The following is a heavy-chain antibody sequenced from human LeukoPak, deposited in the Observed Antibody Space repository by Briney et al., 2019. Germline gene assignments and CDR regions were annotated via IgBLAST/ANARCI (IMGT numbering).Heavy chain of an antibody. CDR2: INPNSGGT. CDR3: ATLPYGSGSYGIDY. D-gene: IGHD3-10*01. Sequence: ASVKVSCKASGYTFTGYYMHWVRQAPGQGLEWMGWINPNSGGTNYAQKFQGRVTMTRDTSISTAYMELSRLRSDDTAVYYCATLPYGSGSYGIDYWGQGTLVTVPS. CDR1: GYTFTGYY. J-gene: IGHJ4*02. V-gene: IGHV1-2*02.